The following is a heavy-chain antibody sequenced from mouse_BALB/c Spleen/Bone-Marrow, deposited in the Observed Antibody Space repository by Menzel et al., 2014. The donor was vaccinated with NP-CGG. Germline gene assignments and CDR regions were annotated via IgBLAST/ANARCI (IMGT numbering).Heavy chain of an antibody. Sequence: DVKLRESGAELVKPGASVKLSCTASGFNIKDTYMHWVKQRPEQGLEWIGRIDPANGNAKYDPKFQGKATITADTSSNTAYLQLSSLTSEDTAVYYCARYRLGTYFDFWGQGTTLTVSS. V-gene: IGHV14-3*02. CDR2: IDPANGNA. D-gene: IGHD2-14*01. J-gene: IGHJ2*01. CDR1: GFNIKDTY. CDR3: ARYRLGTYFDF.